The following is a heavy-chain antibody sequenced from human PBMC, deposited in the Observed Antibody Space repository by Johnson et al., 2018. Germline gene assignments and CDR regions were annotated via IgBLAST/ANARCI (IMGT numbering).Heavy chain of an antibody. CDR2: IDWNSNKI. CDR1: GFTFDDYA. CDR3: AKDSRAGLGLTMVRVRGYFQH. V-gene: IGHV3-9*01. D-gene: IGHD3-10*01. J-gene: IGHJ1*01. Sequence: EVQLVESGGGLVQPGRSLRLSCAASGFTFDDYAMHWVRQAPGKGLEWVSGIDWNSNKIAYADSVKGRFTISRDNAQNSLYLQMNSLRVEDTALYYCAKDSRAGLGLTMVRVRGYFQHWGQGTLVTVSS.